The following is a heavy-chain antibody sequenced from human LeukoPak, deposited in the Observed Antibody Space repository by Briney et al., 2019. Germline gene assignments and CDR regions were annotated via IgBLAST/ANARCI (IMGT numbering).Heavy chain of an antibody. CDR2: IIPIFGTA. CDR3: AARSHHWYFDL. J-gene: IGHJ2*01. V-gene: IGHV1-69*13. Sequence: ASVKVSCKASGGTFSSYAISWVRQAPGQGLEWMGGIIPIFGTANYAQKFQGRVTITADESTSTAYIELSSLRSEDTAVYYCAARSHHWYFDLWGRGTLVTVSS. CDR1: GGTFSSYA.